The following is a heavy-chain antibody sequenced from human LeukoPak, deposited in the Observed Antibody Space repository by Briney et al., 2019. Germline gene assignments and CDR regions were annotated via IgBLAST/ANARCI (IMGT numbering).Heavy chain of an antibody. CDR2: IYTSGST. D-gene: IGHD3-3*01. J-gene: IGHJ3*02. CDR1: GGSISSYY. Sequence: PSETLSLTCTVSGGSISSYYWSWIRQPAGKGLEWIGRIYTSGSTNYNPSLKSRVTMSVDTSKNQFSLKLSSVTAADTAVYYCARDWARFLELSAFDIWGQGTMVTVSS. CDR3: ARDWARFLELSAFDI. V-gene: IGHV4-4*07.